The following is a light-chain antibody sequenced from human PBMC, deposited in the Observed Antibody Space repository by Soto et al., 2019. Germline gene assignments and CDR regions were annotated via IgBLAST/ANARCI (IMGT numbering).Light chain of an antibody. J-gene: IGKJ1*01. Sequence: EIVLTQSPGTLSLSPGERATLSCRASQSVSSSYLAWYQQKHGQAPRLLIYGASSRATGIPERLSGSGSGTDFTLTISTLKPEDFEVYYCKQYGSSPWTFGQGTKVEIK. V-gene: IGKV3-20*01. CDR2: GAS. CDR1: QSVSSSY. CDR3: KQYGSSPWT.